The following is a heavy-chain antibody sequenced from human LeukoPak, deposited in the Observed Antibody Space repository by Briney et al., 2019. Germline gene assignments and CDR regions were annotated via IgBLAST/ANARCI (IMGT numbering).Heavy chain of an antibody. CDR3: VRVGYSYGYGDWNHFDY. Sequence: GGSLRLSCAASGFTVSSIYMSWVRQAPGKGLEWVSIIYSGGSTYYADSVKGRFTISRDNSKNTLYLQMNSLRAEDTAVYFCVRVGYSYGYGDWNHFDYWGQGTLVTVSS. V-gene: IGHV3-66*02. D-gene: IGHD5-18*01. J-gene: IGHJ4*02. CDR2: IYSGGST. CDR1: GFTVSSIY.